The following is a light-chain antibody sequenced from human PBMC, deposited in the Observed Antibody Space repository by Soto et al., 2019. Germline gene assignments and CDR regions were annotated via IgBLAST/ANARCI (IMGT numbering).Light chain of an antibody. J-gene: IGKJ1*01. Sequence: EIVLTQSPGTLSLSPGERATLSCRASQSLSSSALAWYQHKPGQAPRLLIYGASSRATDIPNGFSGSGSGTAFTLNITRLEPEAFAVYYWQQYGSSPRTFGQGTKVEIK. CDR1: QSLSSSA. CDR3: QQYGSSPRT. CDR2: GAS. V-gene: IGKV3-20*01.